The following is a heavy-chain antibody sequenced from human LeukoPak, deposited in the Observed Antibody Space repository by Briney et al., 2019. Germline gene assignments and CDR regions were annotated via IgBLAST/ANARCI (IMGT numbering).Heavy chain of an antibody. Sequence: GGSLRLSCAASGFTFSSYAMSWVRQAPGKGLEWVSAISGSGGSTYYADSVKGRFTISRDNSKNTLYLQMNSLRAKDTAVYYCAKKNAGYYDSSGYRYDYWGQGTLVTVSS. J-gene: IGHJ4*02. CDR3: AKKNAGYYDSSGYRYDY. CDR1: GFTFSSYA. D-gene: IGHD3-22*01. CDR2: ISGSGGST. V-gene: IGHV3-23*01.